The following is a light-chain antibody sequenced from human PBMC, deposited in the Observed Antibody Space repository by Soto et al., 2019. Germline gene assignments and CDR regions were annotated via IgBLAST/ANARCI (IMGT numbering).Light chain of an antibody. Sequence: EIVMTQSPATLSVSPGDRAALSCRASQSVGSNLAWYQQKPGQAPRLLIYCASTRATGIPARFSCSGSGTEFTLTISSLQSEDFAIYFCQQYNNWPPDRTFGQGTKVEIK. CDR1: QSVGSN. V-gene: IGKV3-15*01. CDR2: CAS. J-gene: IGKJ1*01. CDR3: QQYNNWPPDRT.